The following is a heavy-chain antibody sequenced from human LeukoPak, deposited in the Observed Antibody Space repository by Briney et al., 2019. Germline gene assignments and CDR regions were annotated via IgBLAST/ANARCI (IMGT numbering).Heavy chain of an antibody. CDR1: GFTFSSYA. D-gene: IGHD3-3*01. CDR3: ARSRAVEWLFHLDY. V-gene: IGHV3-64*01. CDR2: ISSNGGST. J-gene: IGHJ4*02. Sequence: GGSLRLSCAASGFTFSSYAMHWVRQAPGKGLEYVSAISSNGGSTYYANSVKGRFTISRDNSKNTLYLQMGSLRAEDMAVYYCARSRAVEWLFHLDYWGQGTLDTVSS.